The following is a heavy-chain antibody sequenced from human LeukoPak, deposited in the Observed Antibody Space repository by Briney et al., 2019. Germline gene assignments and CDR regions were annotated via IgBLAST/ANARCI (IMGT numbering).Heavy chain of an antibody. V-gene: IGHV3-23*01. CDR3: AKGRDHDTFPDAFDI. J-gene: IGHJ3*02. D-gene: IGHD2/OR15-2a*01. Sequence: GGSLRLSCAASGFSFSEYAMSWVRQAPGKGLEWVSIISGSGRTTDYADSVKGRFIISRDSSKNTLYLQMSSLRVEDTAVFHCAKGRDHDTFPDAFDIWGQGTMVTVSS. CDR2: ISGSGRTT. CDR1: GFSFSEYA.